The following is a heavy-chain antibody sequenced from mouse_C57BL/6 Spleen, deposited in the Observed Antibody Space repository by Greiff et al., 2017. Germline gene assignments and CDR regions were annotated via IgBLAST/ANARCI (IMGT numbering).Heavy chain of an antibody. D-gene: IGHD1-1*01. J-gene: IGHJ2*01. CDR2: INPNNGGT. CDR1: GYTFTDYY. CDR3: AAPLYGIEDD. V-gene: IGHV1-26*01. Sequence: EVQLQQSGPELVKPGASVKISCKASGYTFTDYYMNWVKQSHGKSLEWIGDINPNNGGTSYNQKFKGKATLTVDKSSSTAYMELRSLTSEDSAVYYCAAPLYGIEDDWGQGTTLTVSS.